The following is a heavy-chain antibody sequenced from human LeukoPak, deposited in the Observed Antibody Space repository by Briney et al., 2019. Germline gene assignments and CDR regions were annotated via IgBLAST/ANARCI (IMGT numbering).Heavy chain of an antibody. CDR1: GFTFSGSA. CDR2: IRSTANGYAA. J-gene: IGHJ4*02. D-gene: IGHD3-10*01. CDR3: TGNYYGSGSYADFDY. Sequence: GGSLRLSCAASGFTFSGSALHWVRQASGKGLEWVGRIRSTANGYAAAYAASVKGRFTISRDDSKNTAYLQMDSLKAEDTAVYYCTGNYYGSGSYADFDYWGQGTLVTVS. V-gene: IGHV3-73*01.